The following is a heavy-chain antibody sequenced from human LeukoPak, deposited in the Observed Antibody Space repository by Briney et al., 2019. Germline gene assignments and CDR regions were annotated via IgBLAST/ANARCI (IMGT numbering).Heavy chain of an antibody. CDR3: AKEGDYYGSGSYRDGFDI. D-gene: IGHD3-10*01. CDR1: GFTFSSYA. J-gene: IGHJ3*02. V-gene: IGHV3-23*01. Sequence: GGSLRLSCAASGFTFSSYAMSWVRQAPGKGLQWVSTISNSDGNTYYADSVKGRFTISRDNSKNTLYLQMNSLTAEDTAVYYCAKEGDYYGSGSYRDGFDIWGQGTRATVSS. CDR2: ISNSDGNT.